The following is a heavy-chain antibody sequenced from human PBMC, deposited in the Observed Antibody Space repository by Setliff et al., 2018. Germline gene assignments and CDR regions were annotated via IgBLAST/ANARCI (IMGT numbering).Heavy chain of an antibody. CDR2: IYYSGST. V-gene: IGHV4-59*01. Sequence: SETLSLTCTVSGGSISSYYWSWIRQPPGKGLEWIGYIYYSGSTNYNPSLKSRVTISVDTSKNQFSLKLSSVTAADTAVYYCARVVGYYDSSGYYYVKWFDPWGHGTLVTVSS. D-gene: IGHD3-22*01. CDR1: GGSISSYY. J-gene: IGHJ5*02. CDR3: ARVVGYYDSSGYYYVKWFDP.